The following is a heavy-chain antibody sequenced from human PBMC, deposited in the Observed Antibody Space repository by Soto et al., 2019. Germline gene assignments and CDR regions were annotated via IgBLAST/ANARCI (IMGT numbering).Heavy chain of an antibody. CDR1: GFTFRSFT. V-gene: IGHV3-21*01. J-gene: IGHJ5*02. D-gene: IGHD6-13*01. CDR3: TGDASRDSSARGWFDP. CDR2: ISSNSAYI. Sequence: GGSLRLSCAASGFTFRSFTMNWVRQAPGKGLEWVSTISSNSAYIYYTDALRGRFTISRDNAKNSLHLQMNSLRAEDAAVYYCTGDASRDSSARGWFDPWGPGTLVTVSS.